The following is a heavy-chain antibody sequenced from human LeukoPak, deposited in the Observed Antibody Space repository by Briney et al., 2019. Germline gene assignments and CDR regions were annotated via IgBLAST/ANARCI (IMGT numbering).Heavy chain of an antibody. CDR3: ARDRDSSSSLDY. CDR2: IIPIFGTA. V-gene: IGHV1-69*13. D-gene: IGHD6-6*01. Sequence: ASVKVSCKASGGTFSSYAISWVRQAPGQGLEWMGGIIPIFGTANYAQKFQGRVTITADESTSTAYMELSSLRSEDTAVYYCARDRDSSSSLDYWGQGTLVTVSS. J-gene: IGHJ4*02. CDR1: GGTFSSYA.